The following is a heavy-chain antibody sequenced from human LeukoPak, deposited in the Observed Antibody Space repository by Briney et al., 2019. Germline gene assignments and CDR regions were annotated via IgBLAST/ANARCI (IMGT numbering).Heavy chain of an antibody. V-gene: IGHV3-23*01. Sequence: AGSLRLSCAASGFTFSSYAMSWVRQAPGKGLEWISAISGSGGSTYYADSVKGRFTISRDNSKNTLYLQMNSLRAEDTAVYYCAKGPLRLFGAFDIWGQRTMVTVSS. D-gene: IGHD3-3*01. CDR3: AKGPLRLFGAFDI. CDR2: ISGSGGST. J-gene: IGHJ3*02. CDR1: GFTFSSYA.